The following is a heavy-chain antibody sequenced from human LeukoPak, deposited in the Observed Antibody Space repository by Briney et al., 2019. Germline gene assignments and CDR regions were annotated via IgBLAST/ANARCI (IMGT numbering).Heavy chain of an antibody. CDR1: GYTFTAYY. CDR3: ARDLGVTVRPFSLFY. J-gene: IGHJ4*02. V-gene: IGHV1-2*02. CDR2: INPNSGVT. D-gene: IGHD6-6*01. Sequence: ASVKVSCKASGYTFTAYYMHWVRQAPGQGPEWMGWINPNSGVTNYAQKFQGRVIMTSDTSISTAYMEFSRLRSDDTAMYYCARDLGVTVRPFSLFYWGQGTLVTVSS.